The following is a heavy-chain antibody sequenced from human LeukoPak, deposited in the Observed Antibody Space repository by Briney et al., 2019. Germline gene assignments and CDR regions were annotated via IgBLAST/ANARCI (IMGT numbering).Heavy chain of an antibody. CDR3: ARVKAVAGWFDP. Sequence: PSETLSLTCTVSGGSVSSGSYYWSWIRQPPGKGLEWIGYIYYSGSTNYNPSLKSRVTISVDRSKNQFSLKLSSVTAADTAVYYCARVKAVAGWFDPWGQGTLVTVSS. D-gene: IGHD6-19*01. CDR1: GGSVSSGSYY. V-gene: IGHV4-61*01. J-gene: IGHJ5*02. CDR2: IYYSGST.